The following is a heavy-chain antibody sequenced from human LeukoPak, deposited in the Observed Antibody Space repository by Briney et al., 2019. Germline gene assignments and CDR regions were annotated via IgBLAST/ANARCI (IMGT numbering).Heavy chain of an antibody. CDR2: IIPIFGTA. Sequence: ASVKVSCKASGGTFSSYAISWVRQAPGQGLEWIGRIIPIFGTANYAQKFQGRVTITTDESTSTAYMELCSLRSEDTAVYYCARGYCSGGSCYSVENWFDPWGQGTLVTVSS. CDR3: ARGYCSGGSCYSVENWFDP. V-gene: IGHV1-69*05. CDR1: GGTFSSYA. D-gene: IGHD2-15*01. J-gene: IGHJ5*02.